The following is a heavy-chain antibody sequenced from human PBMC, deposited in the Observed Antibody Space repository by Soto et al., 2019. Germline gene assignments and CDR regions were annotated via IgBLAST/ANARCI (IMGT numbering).Heavy chain of an antibody. Sequence: QVQLQESGPGLVKPSETLSLTCTVSGGSISGYYWTWIRQPAGKGLEWIGRKHTSGTTNYNPSLKSLVTMSIVTLTIQSSLKLFSVTAADTAVYYCARGGEFYVLDVWGQGTTVAVSS. J-gene: IGHJ6*02. CDR1: GGSISGYY. V-gene: IGHV4-4*07. CDR3: ARGGEFYVLDV. D-gene: IGHD3-16*01. CDR2: KHTSGTT.